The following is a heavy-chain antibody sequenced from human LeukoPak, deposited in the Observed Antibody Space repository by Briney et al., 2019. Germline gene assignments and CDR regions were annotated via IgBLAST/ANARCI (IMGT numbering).Heavy chain of an antibody. Sequence: SETLSLTCAVYGGSFSGYYWSWIRQPPGKGLEWIGYIFYTGDSNHNPSFKSRVSISLDTSKDQISLKLSSVTAADTAVYYCARHRFASPLDSWGQGTLVTVSS. CDR1: GGSFSGYY. CDR3: ARHRFASPLDS. V-gene: IGHV4-59*08. J-gene: IGHJ4*02. D-gene: IGHD2-21*01. CDR2: IFYTGDS.